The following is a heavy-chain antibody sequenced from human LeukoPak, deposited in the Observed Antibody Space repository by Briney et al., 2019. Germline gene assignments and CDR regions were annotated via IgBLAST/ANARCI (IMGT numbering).Heavy chain of an antibody. CDR1: GYSFTTYW. D-gene: IGHD1/OR15-1a*01. V-gene: IGHV5-51*01. CDR3: ATSESQTRFDY. J-gene: IGHJ4*02. Sequence: GESLKISCKGSGYSFTTYWIGWVRQMPGKGLEWIGIIFPGDSNTTYSPSLQGQVTISADTSINTAYLQWSSLRASDTAMYYCATSESQTRFDYWGQGTPVTVSS. CDR2: IFPGDSNT.